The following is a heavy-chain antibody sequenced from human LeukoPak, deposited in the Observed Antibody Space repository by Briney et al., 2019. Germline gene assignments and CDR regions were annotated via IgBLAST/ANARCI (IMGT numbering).Heavy chain of an antibody. Sequence: GGSLRLSCTASGFTFSSYAMNSVRQAPGKGLEWVSGIGAGGTFTYYADSVRGRFTISRDKSKNTLYLQMNSLRAEDTAVYYCARVLGGGSFQFDYWGQGTLVTVSS. V-gene: IGHV3-23*01. D-gene: IGHD1-26*01. J-gene: IGHJ4*02. CDR2: IGAGGTFT. CDR1: GFTFSSYA. CDR3: ARVLGGGSFQFDY.